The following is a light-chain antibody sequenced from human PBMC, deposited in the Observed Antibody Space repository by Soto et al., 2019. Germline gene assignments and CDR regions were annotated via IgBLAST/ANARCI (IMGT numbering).Light chain of an antibody. J-gene: IGLJ2*01. Sequence: QSALTQPASVSGSPGQSITISCTGTSSDVGAYNYVSWYQQHPGKAPKLMMYDVNIRPSGVSNRFSGSKSGNTAYLTIYGLQAEDEADYYCTSWTTSTTMKFGGGTKLTVL. CDR2: DVN. CDR1: SSDVGAYNY. CDR3: TSWTTSTTMK. V-gene: IGLV2-14*01.